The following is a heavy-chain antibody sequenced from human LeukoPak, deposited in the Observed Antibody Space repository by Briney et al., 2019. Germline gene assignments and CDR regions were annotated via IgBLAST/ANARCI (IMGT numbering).Heavy chain of an antibody. Sequence: LTGGSLRLSCAASGFTFSSYAMPWVRQAPGKGLEWVAVISYDGSNKYYADSVKGRFTISRDNSKNTLYLQMNSLRAEDTAVYYCARARYSGSYYSLFDYCGQGTLVTVSS. CDR2: ISYDGSNK. CDR1: GFTFSSYA. D-gene: IGHD1-26*01. J-gene: IGHJ4*02. V-gene: IGHV3-30-3*01. CDR3: ARARYSGSYYSLFDY.